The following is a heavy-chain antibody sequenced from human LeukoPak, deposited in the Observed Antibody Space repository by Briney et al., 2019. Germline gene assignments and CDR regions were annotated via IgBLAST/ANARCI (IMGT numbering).Heavy chain of an antibody. V-gene: IGHV1-2*02. CDR3: ARDPPEYSSSWDDY. D-gene: IGHD6-13*01. J-gene: IGHJ4*02. CDR2: INLSSGGT. CDR1: GYTFTHYY. Sequence: GASVKVSCKAAGYTFTHYYMHWIGQAPGHGPEWMGCINLSSGGTKSAQQFQGRVTMTRDTSISTAYMELSRLRSDDTAVYYCARDPPEYSSSWDDYWGQGTLVTVPS.